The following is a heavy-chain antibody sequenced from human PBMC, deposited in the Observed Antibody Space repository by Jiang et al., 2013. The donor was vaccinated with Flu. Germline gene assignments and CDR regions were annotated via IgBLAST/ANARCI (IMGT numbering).Heavy chain of an antibody. J-gene: IGHJ4*02. CDR2: IYYRGHA. CDR1: GDSISSYY. CDR3: VRQGAAAGLFFDY. V-gene: IGHV4-59*08. D-gene: IGHD6-13*01. Sequence: GSGLVKPSETLSLLCTISGDSISSYYWSWIRQPPGRGLEWIATIYYRGHAYYNPSLKSRVTISVDTSKNQFSLKMSSVTAADTALYYSVRQGAAAGLFFDYWGQ.